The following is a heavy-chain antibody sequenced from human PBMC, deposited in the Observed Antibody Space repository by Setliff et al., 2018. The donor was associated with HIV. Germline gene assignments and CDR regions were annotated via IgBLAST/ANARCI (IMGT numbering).Heavy chain of an antibody. D-gene: IGHD3-22*01. CDR1: GGSISEYY. Sequence: SETLSLTCTVSGGSISEYYWSWIRQPPGKGLEWIGYIDYSGSTNYNASLKSRLTMSIDTSKSQFSLKLSSVTAADTAVYYCARQVPIPGVAVTPIDFWGQGILVTVSS. CDR2: IDYSGST. V-gene: IGHV4-59*08. CDR3: ARQVPIPGVAVTPIDF. J-gene: IGHJ4*02.